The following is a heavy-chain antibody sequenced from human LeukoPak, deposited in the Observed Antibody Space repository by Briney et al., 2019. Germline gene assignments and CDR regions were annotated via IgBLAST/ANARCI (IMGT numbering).Heavy chain of an antibody. CDR1: GGSINSSTYF. V-gene: IGHV4-39*01. J-gene: IGHJ3*02. D-gene: IGHD3-10*01. Sequence: SETLSLTCTVSGGSINSSTYFWGWIRQPPGKGLEWIATIHYSGTTYYNPSLKSRVTIPLDTSKNQFSLKLSSVTAADTAVYYCARQKARGSWAFDIWGQGTMVTVSS. CDR2: IHYSGTT. CDR3: ARQKARGSWAFDI.